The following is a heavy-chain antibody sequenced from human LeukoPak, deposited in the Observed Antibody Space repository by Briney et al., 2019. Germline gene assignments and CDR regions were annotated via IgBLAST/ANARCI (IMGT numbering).Heavy chain of an antibody. CDR1: GGTFSSYA. D-gene: IGHD3-9*01. V-gene: IGHV1-69*04. CDR2: IIPILGIA. CDR3: ARYNDILTGYYNPSYGMDV. Sequence: ASVKVSCKASGGTFSSYAISWVRQAPGQGLEWMGRIIPILGIANYAQKFQGRVTITADKSTSTAYMELSSLRSEDTAVYYCARYNDILTGYYNPSYGMDVWGQGTTVTVSS. J-gene: IGHJ6*02.